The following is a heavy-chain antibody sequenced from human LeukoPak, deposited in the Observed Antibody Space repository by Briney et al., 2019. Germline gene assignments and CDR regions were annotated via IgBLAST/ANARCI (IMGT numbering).Heavy chain of an antibody. CDR3: AREFSRPDCSGGSCYEMVDS. CDR1: GLTFSTYG. V-gene: IGHV3-48*01. CDR2: ISSSSSTK. D-gene: IGHD2-15*01. Sequence: SGGSLRLSCAASGLTFSTYGMNWVRQAPGKGLEWVSYISSSSSTKYYADSVKGRFTISRDNAKNSLYLQMNSLRAEDTAVYYCAREFSRPDCSGGSCYEMVDSWGQGTLVTVSS. J-gene: IGHJ4*02.